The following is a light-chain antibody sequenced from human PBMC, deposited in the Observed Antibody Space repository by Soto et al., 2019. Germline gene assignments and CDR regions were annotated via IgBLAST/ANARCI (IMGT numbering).Light chain of an antibody. V-gene: IGLV1-51*01. CDR1: SSNIGSHY. J-gene: IGLJ1*01. Sequence: QSVLTQPPSVSAAPGQKVTISCSGSSSNIGSHYVSWYQHLPGTAPKLLIYDNDKRPSGIPDRFSGSWSGTSATLAITGLQTGDEADYYCGTWDSSLRAGPYVFGTGTKVTVL. CDR3: GTWDSSLRAGPYV. CDR2: DND.